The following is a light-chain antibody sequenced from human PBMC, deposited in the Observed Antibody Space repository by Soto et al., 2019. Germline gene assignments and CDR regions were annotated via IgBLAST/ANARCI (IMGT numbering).Light chain of an antibody. Sequence: QAVVTQPSSLSASPGASASLTCTLRSGINVDTFRMFWFQQKPGSPPLFLLKYKSDSDKQQGSGVSSRFSGSKDSSANAGILLISGLQSEDEADYYCMIWYNSAVVFGGGTKLTV. CDR2: YKSDSDK. CDR1: SGINVDTFR. CDR3: MIWYNSAVV. J-gene: IGLJ3*02. V-gene: IGLV5-45*03.